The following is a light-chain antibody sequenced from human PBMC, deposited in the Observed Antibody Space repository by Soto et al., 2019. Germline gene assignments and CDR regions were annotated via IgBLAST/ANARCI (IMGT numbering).Light chain of an antibody. CDR1: SSDVGGYNY. J-gene: IGLJ1*01. Sequence: QSALTQPASVSGSPGQSITISCTGTSSDVGGYNYVSWYQHHPGKAPKLMIYDVSNRPSGVSIRFSGSKSGNTASLTISGLQAEYEGDYYCHSYTSTSTPYVFGTGTQVTVL. CDR2: DVS. V-gene: IGLV2-14*03. CDR3: HSYTSTSTPYV.